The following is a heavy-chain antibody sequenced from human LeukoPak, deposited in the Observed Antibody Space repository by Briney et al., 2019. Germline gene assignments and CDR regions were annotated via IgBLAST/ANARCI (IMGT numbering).Heavy chain of an antibody. CDR1: GFTFSSYA. Sequence: GGSLRLSCAASGFTFSSYAMSWVRQAPGKGLEWVSAISGSGGSTYYADSVKGRFTISRDNSKNTRYLQMNSLRAEDTAVYYCAKDREDYSTEFYYYYMDVWGKGTTVTVSS. CDR2: ISGSGGST. J-gene: IGHJ6*03. CDR3: AKDREDYSTEFYYYYMDV. D-gene: IGHD4-11*01. V-gene: IGHV3-23*01.